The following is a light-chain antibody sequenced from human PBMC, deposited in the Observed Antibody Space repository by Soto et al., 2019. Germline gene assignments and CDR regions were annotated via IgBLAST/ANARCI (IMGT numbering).Light chain of an antibody. CDR2: GAS. V-gene: IGKV3-15*01. Sequence: EIVMTQSPATLSVSPGERATISCRASQSVSSNLAWYQQKPGQAPRLLIYGASTRASGIPARFSGSGSGTEFTLTISSLQSEDFAVYYCQQYNNWPPISFGQGTRLEIK. CDR1: QSVSSN. CDR3: QQYNNWPPIS. J-gene: IGKJ5*01.